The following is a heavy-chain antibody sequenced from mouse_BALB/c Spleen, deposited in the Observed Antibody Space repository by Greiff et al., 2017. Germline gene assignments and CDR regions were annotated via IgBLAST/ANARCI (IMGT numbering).Heavy chain of an antibody. CDR2: INPGSGGT. D-gene: IGHD2-4*01. V-gene: IGHV1-54*01. CDR3: ARSGITTRHYYAMDY. CDR1: GYAFTNYL. Sequence: VQLQQSGAELVRPGTSVKVSCKASGYAFTNYLIEWVKQRPGQGLEWIGVINPGSGGTNYNEKFKGKATLTADKSSSTAYMQLSSLTSDDSAVYFCARSGITTRHYYAMDYWGQGTSVTVSS. J-gene: IGHJ4*01.